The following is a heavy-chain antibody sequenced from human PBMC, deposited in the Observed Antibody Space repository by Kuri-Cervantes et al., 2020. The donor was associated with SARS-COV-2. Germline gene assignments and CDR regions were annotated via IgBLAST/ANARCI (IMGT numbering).Heavy chain of an antibody. D-gene: IGHD2-21*01. J-gene: IGHJ4*02. V-gene: IGHV3-30*18. CDR3: AKDRAGVHDF. CDR2: ISSDGKNK. Sequence: GGSLRLSCVASGFNFSTTDTHWVRQAPGKGLKWVTFISSDGKNKKCMASGKGRFTISRDNSQNTLHLQMKSLRDEDTAIYYCAKDRAGVHDFWGQGTLVTVSS. CDR1: GFNFSTTD.